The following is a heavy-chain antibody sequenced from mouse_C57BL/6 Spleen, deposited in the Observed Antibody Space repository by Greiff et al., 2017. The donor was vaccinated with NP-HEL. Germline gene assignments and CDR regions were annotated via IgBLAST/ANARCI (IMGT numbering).Heavy chain of an antibody. Sequence: QVQLQQSGAELVKPGASVKMSCKASGYTFTSYWITWVKQRPGQGLEWIGDIYPGSGSTNYNEKFKSKATLTVDTSSSTAYMQLSSLTSEDSAVYYCARDYGSCYGGYFDYWGQGTTLTVSS. V-gene: IGHV1-55*01. CDR2: IYPGSGST. D-gene: IGHD1-1*01. J-gene: IGHJ2*01. CDR3: ARDYGSCYGGYFDY. CDR1: GYTFTSYW.